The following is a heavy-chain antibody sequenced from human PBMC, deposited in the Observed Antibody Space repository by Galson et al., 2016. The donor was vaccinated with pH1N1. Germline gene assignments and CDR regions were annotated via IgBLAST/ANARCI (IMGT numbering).Heavy chain of an antibody. V-gene: IGHV4-59*01. J-gene: IGHJ4*02. D-gene: IGHD2-21*02. CDR3: ARGGGDLDS. CDR1: GDPINRNY. CDR2: IYYSGTT. Sequence: ETLSLTCTVSGDPINRNYWSWIRQPPGKGLEWIGYIYYSGTTSYNPSLKSRITISVDSSQGQFSLKLTSVTAADTAVYYCARGGGDLDSWGQGTLVTVSS.